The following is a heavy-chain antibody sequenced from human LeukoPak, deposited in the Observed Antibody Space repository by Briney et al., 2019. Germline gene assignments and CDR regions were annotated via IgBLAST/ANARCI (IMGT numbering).Heavy chain of an antibody. CDR1: GGSISSYY. CDR3: ARHRIYYYGSGLWFDP. CDR2: IYTSGST. V-gene: IGHV4-4*07. Sequence: SETLSLTCTVSGGSISSYYWSWIRQPAGEGLEWIGHIYTSGSTNYNPSLKSRVTMSVDTSKNQFSLKLSSVTAADTAVYYCARHRIYYYGSGLWFDPWGQGTLVTVSS. J-gene: IGHJ5*02. D-gene: IGHD3-10*01.